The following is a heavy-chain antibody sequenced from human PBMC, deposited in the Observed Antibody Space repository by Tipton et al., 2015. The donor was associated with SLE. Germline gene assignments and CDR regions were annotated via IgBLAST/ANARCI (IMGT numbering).Heavy chain of an antibody. CDR2: IYSGGRT. J-gene: IGHJ6*03. Sequence: SLRLSCAASGLTVSSNYMTWVRQAPGKGLEWVSVIYSGGRTYYADSVKGRFTISTDNSKNTLYLQINSLTFEDTAVYFCARGRLGEAAAGTPRLHYYYYYMDVWGKGTTVTVSS. D-gene: IGHD6-13*01. V-gene: IGHV3-53*05. CDR3: ARGRLGEAAAGTPRLHYYYYYMDV. CDR1: GLTVSSNY.